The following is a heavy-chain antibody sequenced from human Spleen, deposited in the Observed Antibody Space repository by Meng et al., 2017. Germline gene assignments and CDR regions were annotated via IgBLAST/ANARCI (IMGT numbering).Heavy chain of an antibody. V-gene: IGHV4-39*07. J-gene: IGHJ6*02. CDR3: AREGPIVVASKIYYYYGMDV. CDR1: GGSISSSSYY. Sequence: SETLSLTCTVSGGSISSSSYYWGWIRQPPGKGLEWIGSIYYSGSTYYNPSLKSRVTILVDTSKNQFSLKRSSVTAADTAVYYCAREGPIVVASKIYYYYGMDVWAQGTTATFPS. CDR2: IYYSGST. D-gene: IGHD2-2*01.